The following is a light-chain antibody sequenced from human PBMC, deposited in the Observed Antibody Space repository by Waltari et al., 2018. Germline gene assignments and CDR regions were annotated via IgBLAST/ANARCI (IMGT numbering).Light chain of an antibody. CDR2: GAS. Sequence: EILLTQSQATLSLSLGERATLSCRASQTVSDTYLAWYQQIPGQAPRLLIYGASSRATGVPDRFSGSGSATDFTLFISRLEPEDFAVYYCHHYGGSFPFGGGTKVEIK. CDR3: HHYGGSFP. CDR1: QTVSDTY. V-gene: IGKV3-20*01. J-gene: IGKJ4*01.